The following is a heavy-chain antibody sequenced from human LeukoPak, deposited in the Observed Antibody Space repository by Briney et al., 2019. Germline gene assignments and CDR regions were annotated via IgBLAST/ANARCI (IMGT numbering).Heavy chain of an antibody. D-gene: IGHD6-19*01. CDR2: ISGSGGNT. Sequence: PGGSLRLSCAASGFTFSSYAMSWVRQAPGKGLEWVSTISGSGGNTYYADSVKGRFTISRDNSKNTLYLQMNSLSVEDTAIYYCAKGVAMSDVARHWGPGTLVTVSS. CDR1: GFTFSSYA. CDR3: AKGVAMSDVARH. J-gene: IGHJ4*02. V-gene: IGHV3-23*01.